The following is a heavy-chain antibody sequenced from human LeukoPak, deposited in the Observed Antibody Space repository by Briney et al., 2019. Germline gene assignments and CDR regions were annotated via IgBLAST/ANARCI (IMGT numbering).Heavy chain of an antibody. D-gene: IGHD3-22*01. J-gene: IGHJ4*02. CDR2: VNWNGGST. V-gene: IGHV3-20*04. CDR3: ARGSGIYYASSLGY. CDR1: GFTFEDYG. Sequence: PGGSLRLSCAASGFTFEDYGMSWVPRAPGEGRGGGSGVNWNGGSTGYADSVKGRVTISRDNAKSSLYLKMNTLRAEAPALFYCARGSGIYYASSLGYWGQGTLVTVSS.